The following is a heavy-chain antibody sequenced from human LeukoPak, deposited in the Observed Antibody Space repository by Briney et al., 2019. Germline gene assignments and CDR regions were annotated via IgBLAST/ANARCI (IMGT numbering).Heavy chain of an antibody. CDR2: IWYDGSNK. J-gene: IGHJ4*02. CDR1: GFTFSSYG. V-gene: IGHV3-33*01. CDR3: ARVAYSSSWFVDY. D-gene: IGHD6-13*01. Sequence: GGSLRLSCAASGFTFSSYGMHWVRQAPGKGLEWVAVIWYDGSNKYYADSVKGRFTISRDNSKNTLYLQMNSLRAEDTAVYYCARVAYSSSWFVDYWGQGTLVTVSS.